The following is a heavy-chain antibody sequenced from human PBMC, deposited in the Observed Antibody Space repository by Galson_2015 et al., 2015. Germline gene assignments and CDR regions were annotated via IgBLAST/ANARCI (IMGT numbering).Heavy chain of an antibody. V-gene: IGHV3-23*01. CDR2: ISGGGGST. J-gene: IGHJ4*02. D-gene: IGHD6-13*01. CDR3: AKSGSSWPFYFDS. CDR1: GFTFSSYG. Sequence: SLRLSCAASGFTFSSYGMSWVRQAPGKGLEWVSAISGGGGSTYYADSVKGRFTISRHNSKNTLFLQMHSLRAEDTAVYYCAKSGSSWPFYFDSWGQGTLVTVSS.